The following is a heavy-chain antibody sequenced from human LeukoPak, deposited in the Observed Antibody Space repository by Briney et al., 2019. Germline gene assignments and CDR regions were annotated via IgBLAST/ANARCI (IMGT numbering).Heavy chain of an antibody. CDR3: ARGRVPGA. V-gene: IGHV4-59*01. Sequence: TSETLSLTCTVSGVSITSYFWSWIRQPPGRGLEWIGYIYHSGSTSSNPSLKSRVSISLDTSKNQFSLKLSSVTAADTAVYYCARGRVPGAWGQGTLVTVSS. CDR2: IYHSGST. J-gene: IGHJ4*02. D-gene: IGHD6-19*01. CDR1: GVSITSYF.